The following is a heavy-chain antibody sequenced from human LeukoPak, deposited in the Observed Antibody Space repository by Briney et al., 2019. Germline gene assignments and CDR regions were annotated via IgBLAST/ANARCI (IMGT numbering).Heavy chain of an antibody. CDR2: IIPIFGTA. V-gene: IGHV1-69*01. D-gene: IGHD6-13*01. CDR1: GGTFSSYA. CDR3: ARGGSSSWHYYFDY. Sequence: ASVKVSCKASGGTFSSYAISWVRQAPGQGLEWMGGIIPIFGTANYAQKFQGRVTLTADESTSTAYMELSSLRSEDTAVYFCARGGSSSWHYYFDYWGQGTLVTVSS. J-gene: IGHJ4*02.